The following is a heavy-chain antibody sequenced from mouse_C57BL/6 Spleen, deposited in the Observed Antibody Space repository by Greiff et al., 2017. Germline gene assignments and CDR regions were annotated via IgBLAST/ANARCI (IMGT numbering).Heavy chain of an antibody. Sequence: VQLQQPGAELVMPGASVKLSCKASGYTFTSYWMHWVKQRPGQGLEWIGEIDPSDSYTNYNQKFKGKSTLTVDKSSSTAYMQLSSLTSEDSAVYYCARGTDSNYMVGFAYWGQGTLVTVSA. V-gene: IGHV1-69*01. J-gene: IGHJ3*01. CDR3: ARGTDSNYMVGFAY. CDR2: IDPSDSYT. D-gene: IGHD2-5*01. CDR1: GYTFTSYW.